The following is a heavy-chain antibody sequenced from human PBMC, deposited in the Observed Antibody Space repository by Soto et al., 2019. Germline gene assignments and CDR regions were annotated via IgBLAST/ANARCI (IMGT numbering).Heavy chain of an antibody. D-gene: IGHD3-10*01. Sequence: GGSLRHSCGASGFTFGDYAMHWVRQAPGKGLEWVSGISWNSGSIGYADSVEGRFTISRDNAKNSLYLQMNSLRAEDTAFYYCAKGPEGYYGSGAYMDVWGKGTTVTVSS. CDR1: GFTFGDYA. V-gene: IGHV3-9*01. J-gene: IGHJ6*03. CDR3: AKGPEGYYGSGAYMDV. CDR2: ISWNSGSI.